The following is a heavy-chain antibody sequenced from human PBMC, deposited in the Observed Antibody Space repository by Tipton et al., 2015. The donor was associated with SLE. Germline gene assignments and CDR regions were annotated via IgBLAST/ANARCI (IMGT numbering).Heavy chain of an antibody. CDR1: GFTFSSYE. V-gene: IGHV3-53*01. J-gene: IGHJ4*02. CDR2: IYSGGST. D-gene: IGHD2/OR15-2a*01. CDR3: ARVSVIFSL. Sequence: SLRLSCAASGFTFSSYEMNWVRQAPGKGLEWVSVIYSGGSTYYADSVKGRFTISRDNSKNTLYLQMNSLRAEDTAVYYCARVSVIFSLWGQGALVTVSS.